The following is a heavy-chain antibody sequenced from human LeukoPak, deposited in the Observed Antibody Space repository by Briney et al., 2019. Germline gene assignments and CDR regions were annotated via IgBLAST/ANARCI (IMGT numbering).Heavy chain of an antibody. J-gene: IGHJ4*02. Sequence: GASVKVSCKASGYTFTGYYIHWVRQAPGQGLEWMGWINPNTGGTHYAQKFQGRVTMTRDTSIGTAYMELSRLTSDDTAVYYCARAVAGIDYWGQGTLVTVSS. CDR3: ARAVAGIDY. V-gene: IGHV1-2*02. D-gene: IGHD6-19*01. CDR1: GYTFTGYY. CDR2: INPNTGGT.